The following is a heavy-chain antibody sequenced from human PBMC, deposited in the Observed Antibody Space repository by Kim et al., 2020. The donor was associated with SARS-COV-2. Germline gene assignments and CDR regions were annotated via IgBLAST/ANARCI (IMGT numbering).Heavy chain of an antibody. V-gene: IGHV1-18*01. Sequence: ASVKVSCKASGYTFTSYGISWVRQAPGQGLEWMGWISAYNGNTNYAQKLQGRVTMTTDTSTSTAYMELGSLRSDDTAVYYCARALGIQLWPHYYYYGMDVWGQGASVTIS. CDR1: GYTFTSYG. CDR2: ISAYNGNT. CDR3: ARALGIQLWPHYYYYGMDV. D-gene: IGHD5-18*01. J-gene: IGHJ6*02.